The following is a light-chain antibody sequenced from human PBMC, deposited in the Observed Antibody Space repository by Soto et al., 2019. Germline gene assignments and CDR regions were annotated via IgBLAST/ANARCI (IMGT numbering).Light chain of an antibody. CDR1: QSVSSY. CDR3: QQRSKWPLT. CDR2: DAS. J-gene: IGKJ3*01. V-gene: IGKV3-11*01. Sequence: DIVLTQSPATLSLSPGERATLSCRASQSVSSYLVWFQQKPGQAPRLLIYDASTRATGIPARFSGSGSGTDFTLTISSLEPEDFAVYYCQQRSKWPLTFGPGTKVDIK.